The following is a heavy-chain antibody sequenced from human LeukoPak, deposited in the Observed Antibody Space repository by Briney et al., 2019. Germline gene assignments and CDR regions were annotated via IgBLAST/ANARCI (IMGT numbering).Heavy chain of an antibody. CDR1: GFTFSSYA. CDR3: ARDLVWFGEYKGYYYYMDV. D-gene: IGHD3-10*01. J-gene: IGHJ6*03. V-gene: IGHV3-30*04. CDR2: ISYDGSNK. Sequence: GGSLRLSCAASGFTFSSYAMHWVRQAPGKGLEWVAVISYDGSNKYYADSVKGRFTISRDNAKNTLYLQMNSLRAEDTAVYYCARDLVWFGEYKGYYYYMDVWGKGTTVTVSS.